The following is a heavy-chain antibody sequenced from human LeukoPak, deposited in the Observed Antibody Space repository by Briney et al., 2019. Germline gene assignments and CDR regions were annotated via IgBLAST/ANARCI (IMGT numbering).Heavy chain of an antibody. D-gene: IGHD2-21*01. Sequence: GGSLRLSCAASGFPFSSYAMSWVRQSPGKGLEWVSGISGGGGTTYYADSVKGRITISRDNSKNTLHLQMDSLRAEDTAVYYCAKEDWHRYMDVWGKGTTVTVSS. CDR1: GFPFSSYA. CDR2: ISGGGGTT. CDR3: AKEDWHRYMDV. J-gene: IGHJ6*03. V-gene: IGHV3-23*01.